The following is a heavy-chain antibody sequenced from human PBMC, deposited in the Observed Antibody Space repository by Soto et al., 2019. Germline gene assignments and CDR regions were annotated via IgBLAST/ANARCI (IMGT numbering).Heavy chain of an antibody. V-gene: IGHV4-39*02. D-gene: IGHD3-22*01. Sequence: SETLSLTCTVSGGSISSSSYYWGWIRQPPGKGLEWIGSIYYSGSTYYNPSLKSRVTITRDTSASTAYMELSSLRSEDTAVYYCARDYYDSSGYMYYFDYWGQGTLVTVSS. CDR2: IYYSGST. CDR1: GGSISSSSYY. J-gene: IGHJ4*02. CDR3: ARDYYDSSGYMYYFDY.